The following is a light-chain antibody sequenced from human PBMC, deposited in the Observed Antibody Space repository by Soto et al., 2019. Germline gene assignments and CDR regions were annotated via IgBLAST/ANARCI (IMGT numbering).Light chain of an antibody. J-gene: IGKJ1*01. Sequence: EIVLTQSPGTLSLSPGERATLSCRASQSVSNNYLAWYQQKPGQAPRLLIYDASSRATGIPARFSGSGSGTDFTLTISSLEPEDFAVYYCQQRSNWPRTFGQGTKVDI. CDR2: DAS. CDR1: QSVSNNY. V-gene: IGKV3D-20*02. CDR3: QQRSNWPRT.